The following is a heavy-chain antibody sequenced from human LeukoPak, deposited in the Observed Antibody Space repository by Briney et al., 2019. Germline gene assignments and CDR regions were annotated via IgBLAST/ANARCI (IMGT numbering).Heavy chain of an antibody. CDR3: ARESYNSGSYYNDY. J-gene: IGHJ4*02. D-gene: IGHD3-10*01. CDR1: GGTFSSYA. Sequence: SVKVSCKASGGTFSSYAISWVRQAPGQGLEWMGGIIPIFGTANYAQKFQGRVTITADKSTSTAYMELSSLRSDDTALYYCARESYNSGSYYNDYWGQGTLVTVSS. V-gene: IGHV1-69*06. CDR2: IIPIFGTA.